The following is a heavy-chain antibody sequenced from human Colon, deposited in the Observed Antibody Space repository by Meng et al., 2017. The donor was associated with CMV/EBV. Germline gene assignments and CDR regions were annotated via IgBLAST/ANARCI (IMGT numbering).Heavy chain of an antibody. J-gene: IGHJ4*01. CDR2: IRSDGGDT. Sequence: SGFTFGTSALTWVRQAPGKGLECVSGIRSDGGDTNYADSVKGRFTISRDNSEDTLYLEMNSLRAEDTALYFCAKVIHGGTYNYYFDYWGPGTLVTVSS. CDR3: AKVIHGGTYNYYFDY. D-gene: IGHD1-26*01. V-gene: IGHV3-23*01. CDR1: GFTFGTSA.